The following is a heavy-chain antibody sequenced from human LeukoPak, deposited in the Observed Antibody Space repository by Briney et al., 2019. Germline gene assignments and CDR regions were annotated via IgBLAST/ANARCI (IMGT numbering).Heavy chain of an antibody. CDR2: ISGSGGST. Sequence: PGGSLRLSCAASGFTFSSYAMSWVRQAPGKGLEWVSAISGSGGSTYYADSVKGRFTISRDNSKNTLYLQMNSLRAEDTAVYYCARCEGHYYYYYMDVWGKGTTVTVSS. D-gene: IGHD4/OR15-4a*01. CDR1: GFTFSSYA. V-gene: IGHV3-23*01. J-gene: IGHJ6*03. CDR3: ARCEGHYYYYYMDV.